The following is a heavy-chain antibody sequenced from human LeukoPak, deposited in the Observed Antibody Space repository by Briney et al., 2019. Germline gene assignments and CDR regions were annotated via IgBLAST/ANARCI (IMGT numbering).Heavy chain of an antibody. Sequence: GGSLRLSCAASGFTFSSFGLHWVRQAPGRGLEWVALISPDGSYAYYADSVKGRFTISRDNSENKFYLQLTNVRSEDAAVYFCARDHGAFDYWGQGTLVTVSS. CDR2: ISPDGSYA. D-gene: IGHD3-10*01. V-gene: IGHV3-30*04. CDR3: ARDHGAFDY. J-gene: IGHJ4*02. CDR1: GFTFSSFG.